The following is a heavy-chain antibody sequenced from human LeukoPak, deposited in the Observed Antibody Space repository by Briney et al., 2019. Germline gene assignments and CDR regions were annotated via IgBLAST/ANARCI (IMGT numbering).Heavy chain of an antibody. CDR1: GYTFTGYF. CDR2: INPNSGGT. V-gene: IGHV1-2*02. D-gene: IGHD3-22*01. CDR3: AREDLYYYDSSGSEYFQH. J-gene: IGHJ1*01. Sequence: ASVKVSCKASGYTFTGYFMHWVRQAPGQGLEWMGWINPNSGGTNYAQKFQGRVTMTRDTSISTAYMELSRLRSDDTAVYYCAREDLYYYDSSGSEYFQHWGQGTLVTVSS.